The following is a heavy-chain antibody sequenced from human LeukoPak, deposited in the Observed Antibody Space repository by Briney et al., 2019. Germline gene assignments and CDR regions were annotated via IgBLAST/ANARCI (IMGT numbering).Heavy chain of an antibody. CDR3: ARQGGRQPPILTGYYTVEDY. Sequence: GASVKVSCKASGYTFTSYDINWVRQATGQGLEWMGWMNPNSGNTGYAQKFQGRVTMTRNTSISTAYMELSSLRSEDTAVYYRARQGGRQPPILTGYYTVEDYWGQGTLVTVSS. CDR2: MNPNSGNT. CDR1: GYTFTSYD. V-gene: IGHV1-8*01. D-gene: IGHD3-9*01. J-gene: IGHJ4*02.